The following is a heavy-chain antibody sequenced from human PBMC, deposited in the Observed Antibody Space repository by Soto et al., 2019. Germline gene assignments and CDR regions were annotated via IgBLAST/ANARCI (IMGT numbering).Heavy chain of an antibody. D-gene: IGHD6-19*01. CDR1: GFTFSYYW. Sequence: GESLRLSCEASGFTFSYYWMNWVRQSPGKGLEWVANIKQDGSEKYYVDSVKGRFTISRDNAKNSLYLQMNSLRAEDTAVYYCARDMGFSSGWYPLDYWGQGTLVTVSS. J-gene: IGHJ4*02. CDR3: ARDMGFSSGWYPLDY. V-gene: IGHV3-7*03. CDR2: IKQDGSEK.